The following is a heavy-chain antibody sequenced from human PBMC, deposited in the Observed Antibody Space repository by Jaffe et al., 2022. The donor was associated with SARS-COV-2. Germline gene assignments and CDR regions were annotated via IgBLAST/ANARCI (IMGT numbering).Heavy chain of an antibody. Sequence: EAQMVESGGGLVQPGGSLRLSCAASGFTFSTFWMSWVRQAPGKGLEWVANMNQDGSGKYYVDSVKGRCTISRDNARNSLYLQMNSLTAADTAVYYCAAFAGGGNVWGKGTTVNVSS. CDR1: GFTFSTFW. D-gene: IGHD3-16*01. CDR2: MNQDGSGK. J-gene: IGHJ6*04. CDR3: AAFAGGGNV. V-gene: IGHV3-7*01.